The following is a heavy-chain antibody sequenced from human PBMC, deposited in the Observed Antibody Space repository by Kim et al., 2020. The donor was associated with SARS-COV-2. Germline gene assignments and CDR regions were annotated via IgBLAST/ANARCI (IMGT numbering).Heavy chain of an antibody. J-gene: IGHJ4*02. V-gene: IGHV3-21*01. CDR3: ARDRSGRYTYGSDY. CDR1: GFTFSGYS. Sequence: GGSLRLSCAASGFTFSGYSMNWVRQAPGKGLEWVSSISSSSSHLYYADSVKGRFTISRDNAKNSLYLQIHSLRAEDTAVYYCARDRSGRYTYGSDYWGQGTLFTVSS. D-gene: IGHD5-18*01. CDR2: ISSSSSHL.